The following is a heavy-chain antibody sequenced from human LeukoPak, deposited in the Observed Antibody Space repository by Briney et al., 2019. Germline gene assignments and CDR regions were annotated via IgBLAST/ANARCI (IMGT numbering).Heavy chain of an antibody. CDR1: GYTFTSYY. CDR2: IKPSGGST. CDR3: ARDPGYDYVWGSYRYTHNPNFDY. J-gene: IGHJ4*02. V-gene: IGHV1-46*01. D-gene: IGHD3-16*02. Sequence: ATVKVSCKASGYTFTSYYMHWVRQAPGQGLEWMGIIKPSGGSTSYARKFQGRVTMTRDTSTSTVYMELSSLRSEDTAVYYCARDPGYDYVWGSYRYTHNPNFDYWGQGTLVTVSS.